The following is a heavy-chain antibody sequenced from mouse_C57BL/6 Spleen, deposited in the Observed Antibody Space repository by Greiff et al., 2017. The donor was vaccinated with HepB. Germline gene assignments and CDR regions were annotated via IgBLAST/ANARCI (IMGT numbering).Heavy chain of an antibody. J-gene: IGHJ1*03. Sequence: QVQLQQPGAELVRPGSSVKLSCKASGYTFTSYWMHWVKQRPIQGLEWIGNIDPSDSETHYNQKFKDKATLTVDKSSSTAYMQLSSLTSEDSAVYYCARASTVVARGYFDVWGTGTTVTVSS. V-gene: IGHV1-52*01. D-gene: IGHD1-1*01. CDR3: ARASTVVARGYFDV. CDR2: IDPSDSET. CDR1: GYTFTSYW.